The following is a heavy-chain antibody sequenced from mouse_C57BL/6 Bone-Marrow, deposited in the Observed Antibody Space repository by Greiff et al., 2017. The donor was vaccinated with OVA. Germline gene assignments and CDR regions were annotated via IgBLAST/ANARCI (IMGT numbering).Heavy chain of an antibody. CDR2: INPNNGGT. D-gene: IGHD2-3*01. CDR3: AREGGYDGYFFDY. Sequence: VQLQQSGPELVKPGASVKIPCKASGYTFTDYNMDWVKQSHGKSLEWIGAINPNNGGTIYNQKFKGKATLTVDKSSSTAYMELRRLTSEDTAVYYCAREGGYDGYFFDYWGQGTTLTVSS. J-gene: IGHJ2*01. CDR1: GYTFTDYN. V-gene: IGHV1-18*01.